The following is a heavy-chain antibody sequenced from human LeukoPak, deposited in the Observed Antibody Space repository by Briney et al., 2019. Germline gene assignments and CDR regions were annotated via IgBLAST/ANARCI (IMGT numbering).Heavy chain of an antibody. CDR2: IIPIFGTA. V-gene: IGHV1-69*05. CDR1: GGTFSSYA. Sequence: SVKVSCKASGGTFSSYAISWVRQAPGQGLEWMGGIIPIFGTANYAQKFQGRVAMTRNTSISTAYMELSSLRSEDTAVYYCARETRGSGSYYPLDYWGQGTLVTVSS. D-gene: IGHD3-10*01. CDR3: ARETRGSGSYYPLDY. J-gene: IGHJ4*02.